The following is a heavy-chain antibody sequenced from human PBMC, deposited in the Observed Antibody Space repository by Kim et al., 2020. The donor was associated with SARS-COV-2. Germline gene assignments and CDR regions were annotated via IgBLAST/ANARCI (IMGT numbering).Heavy chain of an antibody. CDR1: GGSVSGYY. D-gene: IGHD3-9*01. V-gene: IGHV4-34*01. Sequence: SETLSLTCAVYGGSVSGYYWSWIRQPPGKGLEWIGEINHSGSTNYNPSLKSRVTISVDTSKNQFSLKLSSVTAADTAVYYCAIDILTGYYVDYWGQGTLVTVSS. J-gene: IGHJ4*02. CDR2: INHSGST. CDR3: AIDILTGYYVDY.